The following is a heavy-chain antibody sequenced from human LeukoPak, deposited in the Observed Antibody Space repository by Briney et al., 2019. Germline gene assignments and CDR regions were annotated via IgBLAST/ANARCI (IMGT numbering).Heavy chain of an antibody. CDR3: TSARDQLFDY. CDR2: ISSSSSYI. V-gene: IGHV3-21*01. D-gene: IGHD2-2*01. CDR1: GFTFSSYS. Sequence: GGSLRLSCAASGFTFSSYSMNWVRQAPGKGLEWVSSISSSSSYIYYADSVKGRFTISRDNAKNSLYLQMNSLRAEVTAVYYCTSARDQLFDYWGQGTLVTVSS. J-gene: IGHJ4*02.